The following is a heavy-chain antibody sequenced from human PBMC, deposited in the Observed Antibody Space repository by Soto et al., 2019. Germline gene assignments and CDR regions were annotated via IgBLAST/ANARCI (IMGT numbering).Heavy chain of an antibody. V-gene: IGHV3-23*01. CDR1: GFTFSSYT. CDR2: ISGSGSST. Sequence: EVQLLESGGGLVEPGGSRRLSCAASGFTFSSYTMSWVRQAPGKGLEWVSTISGSGSSTHSADSVKGRFTISRDNSKNTLYRQMNSLRVEDTAIYYCAKAWGIDYWGQGTLVTVSS. J-gene: IGHJ4*02. CDR3: AKAWGIDY. D-gene: IGHD7-27*01.